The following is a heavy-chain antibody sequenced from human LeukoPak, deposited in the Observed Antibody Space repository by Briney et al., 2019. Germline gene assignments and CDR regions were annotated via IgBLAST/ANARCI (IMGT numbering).Heavy chain of an antibody. CDR2: ISPGDSET. D-gene: IGHD3-10*01. CDR3: ARLLGSGRGDWYFDL. CDR1: GYNIFIYW. Sequence: AESLQISCYASGYNIFIYWITWVRHMAREGLVWMGIISPGDSETRYSPSFQGQVTISADKSISSAYLQWSSLKASDTATYYCARLLGSGRGDWYFDLWGRGTLVTVSS. J-gene: IGHJ2*01. V-gene: IGHV5-51*01.